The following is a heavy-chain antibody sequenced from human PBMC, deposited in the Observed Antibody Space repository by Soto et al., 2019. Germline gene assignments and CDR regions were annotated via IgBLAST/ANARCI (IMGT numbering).Heavy chain of an antibody. Sequence: QVQLVESGGGVVQPGRSLRLSCAASGFTFSSYGMHWVRQAPGKGLEWVAVISYDGSKKYYADSVKGRFTISRDNSKNTLYLQMNSLRAEDTAVYYCENDYVSWTVDYWGQGTLVTVSS. CDR3: ENDYVSWTVDY. D-gene: IGHD3-10*02. V-gene: IGHV3-30*18. J-gene: IGHJ4*02. CDR2: ISYDGSKK. CDR1: GFTFSSYG.